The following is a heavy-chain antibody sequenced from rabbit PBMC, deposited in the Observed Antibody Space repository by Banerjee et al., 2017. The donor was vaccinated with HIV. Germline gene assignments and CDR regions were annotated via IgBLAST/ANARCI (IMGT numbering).Heavy chain of an antibody. V-gene: IGHV1S45*01. Sequence: QEQLVESGGGLVQPEGSLTLTCTASGFSFSSAYWVCWVRQAPGKGLEWVACIVVGSSGNTYYANWASGRFTISKTSSTTVTLQMTSLTAADTATYFCARDGAAYGSSSAYYGRILWGPGTLVTVS. D-gene: IGHD1-1*01. CDR3: ARDGAAYGSSSAYYGRIL. J-gene: IGHJ4*01. CDR2: IVVGSSGNT. CDR1: GFSFSSAYW.